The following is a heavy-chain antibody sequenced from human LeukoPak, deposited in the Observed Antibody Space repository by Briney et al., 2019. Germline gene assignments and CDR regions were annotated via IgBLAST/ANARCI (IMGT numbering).Heavy chain of an antibody. Sequence: SETLSLTCAVYGGSFSGYYWSWIRQPPGKGLEWIGEINHSGSTNYNPSLKSRVTISVDTSKNQFSLKLSSVTAADTAVCNCARRGSWYRAFDIWGQGTMVTVSS. J-gene: IGHJ3*02. CDR1: GGSFSGYY. CDR2: INHSGST. V-gene: IGHV4-34*01. D-gene: IGHD6-13*01. CDR3: ARRGSWYRAFDI.